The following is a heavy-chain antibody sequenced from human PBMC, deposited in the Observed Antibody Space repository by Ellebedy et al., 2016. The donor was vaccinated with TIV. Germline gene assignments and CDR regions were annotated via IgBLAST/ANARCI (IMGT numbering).Heavy chain of an antibody. CDR1: GYTFSTYG. D-gene: IGHD2-8*01. V-gene: IGHV3-33*01. CDR2: IWYDGSKQ. Sequence: PGGSLRLSCAGSGYTFSTYGMHWVRQAPGKGLEWVAVIWYDGSKQYYADDVKGRFTISRDTNTLHLQMNSLRVEDTAVYYCVRDPGVRGYYFDYWGQGTLVTVSS. CDR3: VRDPGVRGYYFDY. J-gene: IGHJ4*02.